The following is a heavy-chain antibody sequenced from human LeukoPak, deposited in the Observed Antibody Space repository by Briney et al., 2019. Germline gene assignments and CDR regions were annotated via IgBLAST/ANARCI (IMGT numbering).Heavy chain of an antibody. CDR2: ISAYNGNT. J-gene: IGHJ5*02. D-gene: IGHD3-22*01. CDR1: GYTFTSYG. Sequence: ASVKVPCKASGYTFTSYGISWVRQAPGQGLEWMGWISAYNGNTNYAQKLQGRVTMTTDTSTSTAYMELRSLRSDDTAVYYCARDFSAYYYDRTWFDPWGQGTLVTVSS. CDR3: ARDFSAYYYDRTWFDP. V-gene: IGHV1-18*01.